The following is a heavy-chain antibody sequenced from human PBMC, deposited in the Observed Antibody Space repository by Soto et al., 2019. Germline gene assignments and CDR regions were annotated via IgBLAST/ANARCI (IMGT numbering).Heavy chain of an antibody. J-gene: IGHJ4*02. Sequence: PEETLSLTCTVSGGSISSSSYYWGWIRQPPGKGLEWIGSIYYSGSTYYNPSLKSRVTISVDTSKNQFSLKLSSVTAADTAVYYCARHPPSFCSSTSCYAYYFDYWGQGTLVTVSS. CDR1: GGSISSSSYY. CDR3: ARHPPSFCSSTSCYAYYFDY. V-gene: IGHV4-39*01. D-gene: IGHD2-2*01. CDR2: IYYSGST.